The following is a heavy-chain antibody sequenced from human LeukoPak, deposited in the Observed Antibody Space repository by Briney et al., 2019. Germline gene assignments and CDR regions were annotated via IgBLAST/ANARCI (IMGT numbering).Heavy chain of an antibody. Sequence: AGGSLRLSCAASGFTFSIYAMSWVRQAPGKGLEWVSGISGGGGSTYSADFVKGRFTISRDNSKNTLYLQMNSLRAEDTAVYYCAKNEDIVVVPAARPRAGELDYWGQGTLVTVSS. D-gene: IGHD2-2*01. CDR1: GFTFSIYA. J-gene: IGHJ4*02. CDR2: ISGGGGST. CDR3: AKNEDIVVVPAARPRAGELDY. V-gene: IGHV3-23*01.